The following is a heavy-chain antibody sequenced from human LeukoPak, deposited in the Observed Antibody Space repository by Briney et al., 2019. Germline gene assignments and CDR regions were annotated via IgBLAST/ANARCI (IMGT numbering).Heavy chain of an antibody. CDR2: IRNDGSNE. CDR3: AKDRGDLPPYFGY. J-gene: IGHJ4*02. Sequence: QAGGSLRLSCAASGFSFSVYAMHWVRQAQGKGLEWVAFIRNDGSNENYADSVKGRFTISRDKSKNTLYPQMNSLRAEDTAVYYCAKDRGDLPPYFGYWGQGTLVTVSS. CDR1: GFSFSVYA. D-gene: IGHD2-21*02. V-gene: IGHV3-30*02.